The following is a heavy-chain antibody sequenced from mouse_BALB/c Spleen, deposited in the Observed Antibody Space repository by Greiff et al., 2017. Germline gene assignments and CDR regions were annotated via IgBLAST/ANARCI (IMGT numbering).Heavy chain of an antibody. CDR1: GYTFTSYW. CDR2: INPSNGRT. J-gene: IGHJ4*01. Sequence: VQLQQPGAELVKPGASVKLSCKASGYTFTSYWMHWVKQRPGQGLEWIGEINPSNGRTNYNEKFKSKATLTVDKSSSTAYMQLSSLTSEDSAVYYCARRDDAMDYWGQGTSVTVSS. V-gene: IGHV1S81*02. CDR3: ARRDDAMDY.